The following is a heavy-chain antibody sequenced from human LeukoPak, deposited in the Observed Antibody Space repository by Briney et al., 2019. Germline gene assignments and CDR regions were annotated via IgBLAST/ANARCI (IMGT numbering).Heavy chain of an antibody. CDR1: GSSISSGYY. D-gene: IGHD5-18*01. V-gene: IGHV4-38-2*02. CDR2: IYHSGST. Sequence: SEPLSLPFTVSGSSISSGYYWGWIRQPPGKGLEWIGSIYHSGSTYYNPSLKSRVTISVDTSKNQFSLKLSSVPAADPAVYYCARERAGDTAXDEGXXYCGQGTLATVSS. CDR3: ARERAGDTAXDEGXXY. J-gene: IGHJ4*02.